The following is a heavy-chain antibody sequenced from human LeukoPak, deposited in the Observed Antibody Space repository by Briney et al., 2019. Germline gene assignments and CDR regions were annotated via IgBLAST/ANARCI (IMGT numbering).Heavy chain of an antibody. V-gene: IGHV3-15*01. Sequence: GGSLRLSCAASGFTFSNAWMSWVRQAPGKGLEWVGRIKSKTDGGTTDYAAPVKGRFTISRDDSKNTLCLQMNSLKTEDTAVYYCTIKRLGLRSIGDYWGQGTLVTVSS. J-gene: IGHJ4*02. CDR2: IKSKTDGGTT. D-gene: IGHD3-3*01. CDR3: TIKRLGLRSIGDY. CDR1: GFTFSNAW.